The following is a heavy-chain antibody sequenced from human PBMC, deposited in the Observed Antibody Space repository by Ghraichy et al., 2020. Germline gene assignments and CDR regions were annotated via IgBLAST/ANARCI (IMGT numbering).Heavy chain of an antibody. V-gene: IGHV4-59*01. J-gene: IGHJ6*02. CDR3: ARTNKLREFGGMDV. CDR1: GGSISSYY. CDR2: IYYSGST. Sequence: SETLSLTCTVSGGSISSYYWSWIRQPPGKGLEWLGYIYYSGSTDYNPSLKSRVTISVDTSKNQFSLKLSSVTAADTAVYYCARTNKLREFGGMDVWGQGTTVTVSS. D-gene: IGHD3-10*01.